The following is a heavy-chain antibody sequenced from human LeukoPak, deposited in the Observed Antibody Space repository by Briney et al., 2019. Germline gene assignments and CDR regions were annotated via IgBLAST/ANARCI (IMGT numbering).Heavy chain of an antibody. CDR1: GYILSSYD. Sequence: ASVKVSCKASGYILSSYDMHWVRQAPGQGLEWLGIINPSGGDTKYAQKFQGRVTLTRDKSTSTVYMELSSLTSDDTAVYYCARTYCAEDCSIRYFDYWGQGTLVTVSS. CDR2: INPSGGDT. CDR3: ARTYCAEDCSIRYFDY. D-gene: IGHD2-21*02. J-gene: IGHJ4*02. V-gene: IGHV1-46*01.